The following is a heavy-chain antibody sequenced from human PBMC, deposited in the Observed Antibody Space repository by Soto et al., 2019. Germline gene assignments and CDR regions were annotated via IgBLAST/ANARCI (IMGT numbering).Heavy chain of an antibody. V-gene: IGHV5-10-1*01. CDR3: ARLPSGSNWYIRPFDP. J-gene: IGHJ5*02. CDR1: VDSFTSYW. CDR2: IDLSDSYT. Sequence: PGESLKISCQGSVDSFTSYWITWVRQMPGKGLEWMGRIDLSDSYTHYSPSFQGHVTISVDKSISTAYLQWNSLTASDTAMYYCARLPSGSNWYIRPFDPWGQGTLVTVSS. D-gene: IGHD6-13*01.